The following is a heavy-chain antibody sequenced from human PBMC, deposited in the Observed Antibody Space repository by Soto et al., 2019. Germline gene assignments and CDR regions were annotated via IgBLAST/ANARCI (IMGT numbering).Heavy chain of an antibody. CDR2: LLYDGSEM. V-gene: IGHV3-30*18. CDR3: AKPKFASGRMGGYES. D-gene: IGHD6-19*01. J-gene: IGHJ5*02. Sequence: QVQLVESGGGVVQPGRSLRLSCAASGFSLSSHGMHWVRQAPGKGLEWVAALLYDGSEMHYVDAVKGRFTISRDTSKNTLDLQMNSLRPEDTAVYYCAKPKFASGRMGGYESWGQGSLVSVTS. CDR1: GFSLSSHG.